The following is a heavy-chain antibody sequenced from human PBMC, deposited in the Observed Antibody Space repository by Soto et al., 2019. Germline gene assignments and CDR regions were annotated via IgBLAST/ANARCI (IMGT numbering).Heavy chain of an antibody. D-gene: IGHD3-10*01. V-gene: IGHV3-48*02. CDR2: ISSRSSTI. Sequence: ESGGGLVQPGGSLRLSCAASGFTFSDYSMNWVRQAPGKGLEWLSYISSRSSTIYYADSVKGRFTISRDNAKNSLYLQMNSLTDEDTGVYYCARDPYYGSGSFDYWGQGTLVTVSS. CDR1: GFTFSDYS. J-gene: IGHJ4*02. CDR3: ARDPYYGSGSFDY.